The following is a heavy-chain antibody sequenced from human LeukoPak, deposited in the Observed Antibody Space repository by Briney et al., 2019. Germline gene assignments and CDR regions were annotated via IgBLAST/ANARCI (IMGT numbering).Heavy chain of an antibody. J-gene: IGHJ6*02. V-gene: IGHV3-74*01. D-gene: IGHD2-2*01. Sequence: GTSLRLSCVASGSTFSNYWMLWVRQAPGKGLMWVSLISTDGKSTRYAESVKGRFTISRDNAKNALYLQMDILRVEDTALYFCVRDYQFIQEVWGQGTTVTVSS. CDR1: GSTFSNYW. CDR2: ISTDGKST. CDR3: VRDYQFIQEV.